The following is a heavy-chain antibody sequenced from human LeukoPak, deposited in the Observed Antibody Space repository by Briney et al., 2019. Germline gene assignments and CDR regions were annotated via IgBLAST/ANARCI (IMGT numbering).Heavy chain of an antibody. D-gene: IGHD2-15*01. CDR1: GDSINSLDL. CDR2: IYHSGST. V-gene: IGHV4-4*02. J-gene: IGHJ5*02. CDR3: ARLGYCSGGSCYARVFGP. Sequence: PSETLSLTCTVSGDSINSLDLWSWVRQPPGKGLEWIGYIYHSGSTYYNPSLKSRVTISVDRSKNQFSLKLSSVTAADTAVYYCARLGYCSGGSCYARVFGPWGQGTLVTVSS.